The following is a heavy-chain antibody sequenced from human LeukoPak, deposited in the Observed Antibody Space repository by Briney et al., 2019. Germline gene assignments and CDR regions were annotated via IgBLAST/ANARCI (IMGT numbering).Heavy chain of an antibody. CDR1: GYTFTSYY. J-gene: IGHJ3*02. V-gene: IGHV1-2*02. CDR3: AITCYYDSSGFSDAFDI. D-gene: IGHD3-22*01. Sequence: ASVKVSCKASGYTFTSYYMHWVRQAPGQGLEWLGWINPNSGGTNYAQKFQGRVTMTRDTSISTAYMELTRLRSDDTAVYYCAITCYYDSSGFSDAFDIWGQGTMVTVSS. CDR2: INPNSGGT.